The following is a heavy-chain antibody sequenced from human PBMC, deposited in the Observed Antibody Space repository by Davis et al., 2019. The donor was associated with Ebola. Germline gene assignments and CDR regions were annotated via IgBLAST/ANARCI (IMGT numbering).Heavy chain of an antibody. CDR2: VSSYSDNI. D-gene: IGHD3-16*02. CDR3: ARIRWYYFDY. Sequence: GESLKISCAASGFNVTSNYMNWVRQAPGKGLEWVSSVSSYSDNIHYADSVKGRFTISRDNAKNSLYLQMNSLRPDDTALYFCARIRWYYFDYWGQGTLVTVSS. CDR1: GFNVTSNY. J-gene: IGHJ4*02. V-gene: IGHV3-21*01.